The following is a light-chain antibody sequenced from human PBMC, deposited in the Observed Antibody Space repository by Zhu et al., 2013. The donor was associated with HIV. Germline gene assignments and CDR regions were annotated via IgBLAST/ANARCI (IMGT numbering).Light chain of an antibody. J-gene: IGKJ5*01. CDR3: QQRITWPFT. CDR2: DAF. V-gene: IGKV3-11*01. Sequence: EIVMTQSPATLSVSPGERATLSCRASQSVGTFLAWYQQQPGQAPRLLISDAFNRTTGIPARFSGFGSATDFTLTVSSLEPEDSAVYYCQQRITWPFTFGQGHDWRLN. CDR1: QSVGTF.